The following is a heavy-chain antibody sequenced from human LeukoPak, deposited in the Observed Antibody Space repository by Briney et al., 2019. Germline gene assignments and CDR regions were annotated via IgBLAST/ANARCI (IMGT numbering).Heavy chain of an antibody. CDR1: GFTFSSYW. CDR2: ISSSSSYI. J-gene: IGHJ3*02. V-gene: IGHV3-21*01. Sequence: PGGSLRLSCAASGFTFSSYWMSWVRQAPGKGLEWVSSISSSSSYIYYADSVKGRFTISRDNAKNSLYLQMNSLRAEDTAVYYCARIGVSAFDIWGQGTMVTVSS. CDR3: ARIGVSAFDI.